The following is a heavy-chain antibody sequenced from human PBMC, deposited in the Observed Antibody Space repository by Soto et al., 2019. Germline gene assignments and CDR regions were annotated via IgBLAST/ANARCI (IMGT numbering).Heavy chain of an antibody. V-gene: IGHV4-34*01. CDR2: ITQSGST. Sequence: SETLSLTCDGGSLRGYRWSWIRQSPGVGLEWIGEITQSGSTYYNPSLKSRVTISVDVSKNQFFLKLNSVTAADTAVYYCARGTRSTVMPMAHFDYWAQGTLVTVSS. CDR3: ARGTRSTVMPMAHFDY. D-gene: IGHD4-4*01. J-gene: IGHJ4*02. CDR1: GGSLRGYR.